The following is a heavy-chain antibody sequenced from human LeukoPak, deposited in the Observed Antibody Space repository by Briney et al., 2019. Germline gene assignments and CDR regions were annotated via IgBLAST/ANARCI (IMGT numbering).Heavy chain of an antibody. V-gene: IGHV2-70*11. CDR3: ARAITATGRRRAMNFDY. Sequence: SGPTLVNPTQTLTLTCTFSGFSLSTSEMCVSWIRQPPGKALGWLTRIDWDDYKYYSTSLKTRLTISKDTSKNQVVLTMTNVDPVDTATYYCARAITATGRRRAMNFDYWGQGTLVTVSS. D-gene: IGHD6-13*01. J-gene: IGHJ4*02. CDR1: GFSLSTSEMC. CDR2: IDWDDYK.